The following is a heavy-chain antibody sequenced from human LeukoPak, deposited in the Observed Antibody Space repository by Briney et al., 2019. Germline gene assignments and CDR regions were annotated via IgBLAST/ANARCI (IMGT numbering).Heavy chain of an antibody. J-gene: IGHJ3*02. CDR3: ARVLGDIVVVPAADAFDI. V-gene: IGHV4-34*01. CDR2: INHSGST. Sequence: SETLSLTCAVYGGSFSGYYWSWIRQPPGKGLEWIGEINHSGSTNYNPSLKSRVTISVDKSKNQFSLKLSSVTAADTAVYYCARVLGDIVVVPAADAFDIWGQGTMVTVSS. CDR1: GGSFSGYY. D-gene: IGHD2-2*01.